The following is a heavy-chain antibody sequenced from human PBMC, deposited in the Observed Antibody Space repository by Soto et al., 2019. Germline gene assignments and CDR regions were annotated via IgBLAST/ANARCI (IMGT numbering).Heavy chain of an antibody. CDR1: GDSIGSVKYH. CDR2: MYSTGST. D-gene: IGHD2-15*01. CDR3: ARRPVRGGNSGVGFDP. V-gene: IGHV4-39*01. J-gene: IGHJ5*02. Sequence: QVRLQESGPGLVKPSETLSLTCTVSGDSIGSVKYHWGWIRQSPGKGLEWIGSMYSTGSTQYSPSLNSRVTMSVDTSTNQFSLKLRSVTAADTAIYYCARRPVRGGNSGVGFDPWGQGTLVTVSS.